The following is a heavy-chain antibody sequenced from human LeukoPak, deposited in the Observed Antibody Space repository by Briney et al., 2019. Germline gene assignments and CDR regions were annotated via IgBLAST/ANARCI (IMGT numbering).Heavy chain of an antibody. V-gene: IGHV4-59*01. CDR1: GGSISRYY. Sequence: SETLSLTCTVSGGSISRYYWSWIRQPPGKGLEWIGYIYYSAITNYNPSLKSRVTISVDTSKNQFSLKLSSVTAADTAVYYCARGARAPDYWGQGTLVTVSS. CDR2: IYYSAIT. J-gene: IGHJ4*02. CDR3: ARGARAPDY.